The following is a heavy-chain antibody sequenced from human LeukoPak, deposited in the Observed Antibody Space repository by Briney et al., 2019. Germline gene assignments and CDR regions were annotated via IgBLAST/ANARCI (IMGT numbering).Heavy chain of an antibody. CDR3: ARGSGVDDHIDS. V-gene: IGHV3-48*02. Sequence: GGSLRLSCAASGFTFSSYALNWVRQAPGKVLEWVSYISGSSGTRYYTDSVKGRFTISKDNARNSLYLQLRSLRDAEKAVYYCARGSGVDDHIDSWGQGPLVPVSA. J-gene: IGHJ4*02. CDR1: GFTFSSYA. CDR2: ISGSSGTR. D-gene: IGHD3-3*01.